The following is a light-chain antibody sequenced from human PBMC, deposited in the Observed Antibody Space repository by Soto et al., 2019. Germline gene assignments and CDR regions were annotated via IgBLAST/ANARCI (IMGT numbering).Light chain of an antibody. J-gene: IGKJ5*01. CDR2: AAS. CDR3: QQSYSTPSIT. CDR1: QSINNW. Sequence: DIQMTQSPSTLSASVGDRVTITCRASQSINNWLAWYQQKPGKAPKLLIYAASSLQSGVPSRFSGSGSGTDFTLTISSLQPEDFATYYCQQSYSTPSITFGHGTRLEN. V-gene: IGKV1-39*01.